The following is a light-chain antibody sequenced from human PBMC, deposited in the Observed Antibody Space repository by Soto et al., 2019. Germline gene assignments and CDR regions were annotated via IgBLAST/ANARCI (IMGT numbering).Light chain of an antibody. CDR2: YES. CDR3: QVWDSSGDHVV. Sequence: SYELTQPPSVSVAPGKTARITCGGNNIGSKFVHWCQQKPGQAPVMVIYYESDRPSGIPERFSGSNSGNTATLTISRVEAGDEADYYCQVWDSSGDHVVFGGGTQLTVL. V-gene: IGLV3-21*04. J-gene: IGLJ2*01. CDR1: NIGSKF.